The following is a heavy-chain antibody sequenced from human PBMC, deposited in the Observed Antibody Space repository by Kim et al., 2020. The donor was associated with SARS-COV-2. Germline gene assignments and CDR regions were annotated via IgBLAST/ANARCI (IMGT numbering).Heavy chain of an antibody. D-gene: IGHD3-10*01. CDR2: QEGSEK. CDR3: ARDSGID. Sequence: QEGSEKSYVDSVKGRFTISRDNAKSSLYLQMNSLRVDDTAMYYCARDSGIDWGQGTLVTVSS. V-gene: IGHV3-7*03. J-gene: IGHJ4*02.